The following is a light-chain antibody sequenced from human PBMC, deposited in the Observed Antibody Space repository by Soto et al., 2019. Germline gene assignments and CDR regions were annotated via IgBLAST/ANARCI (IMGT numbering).Light chain of an antibody. J-gene: IGKJ1*01. Sequence: EIVLTQSPGTLSLSPGERATLSCRASQSVASAYLAWYHHKPGQPPRLLIYGASSMSTGIPDRISGSGCGTDFTLTISRLEAEDCGVYYCQQYGSSRWAFGQGTKVEAK. CDR1: QSVASAY. V-gene: IGKV3-20*01. CDR3: QQYGSSRWA. CDR2: GAS.